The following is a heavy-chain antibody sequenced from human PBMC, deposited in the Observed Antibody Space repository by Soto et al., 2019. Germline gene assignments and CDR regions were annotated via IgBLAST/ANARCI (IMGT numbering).Heavy chain of an antibody. Sequence: EVQLVESGGGLVQPGGSLRLSCAASGFTFSSYSMNWVRQAPGKGLEWVSYISSSSSTIYYADSVKGRFTISRDNAKNSMYLQMNRLRAEDTAGYYWARDPYWGGSGNYDYWGQGTLVTVSS. D-gene: IGHD3-10*01. CDR1: GFTFSSYS. CDR3: ARDPYWGGSGNYDY. CDR2: ISSSSSTI. J-gene: IGHJ4*02. V-gene: IGHV3-48*01.